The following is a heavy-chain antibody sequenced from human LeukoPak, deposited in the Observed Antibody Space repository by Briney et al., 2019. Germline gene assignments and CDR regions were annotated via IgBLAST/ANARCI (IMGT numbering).Heavy chain of an antibody. V-gene: IGHV1-2*02. CDR2: INPNSGGT. J-gene: IGHJ5*02. CDR1: GYTFTGYY. D-gene: IGHD5-24*01. Sequence: GASVKVSCKAFGYTFTGYYMHWVRQAPGQGLEWMGWINPNSGGTNYAQKFQGRVTMTRDTSISTAYMELSRLRSDDTAVYYCATDSWPSRSGFDPWGQGTLVTVSS. CDR3: ATDSWPSRSGFDP.